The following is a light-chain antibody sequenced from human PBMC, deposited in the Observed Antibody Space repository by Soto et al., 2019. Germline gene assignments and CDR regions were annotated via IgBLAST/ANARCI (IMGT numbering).Light chain of an antibody. CDR1: NSDVGGYNY. CDR3: CSYTSSSTRV. CDR2: DVT. V-gene: IGLV2-14*03. Sequence: QAALTQPASVSGSPGQSITISCTGTNSDVGGYNYVSWYQEHPGKAPKLMIYDVTNRPSGVSNRFSGSKSCNTASLTISGLQAEDEADYYCCSYTSSSTRVFGTGTKLTVL. J-gene: IGLJ1*01.